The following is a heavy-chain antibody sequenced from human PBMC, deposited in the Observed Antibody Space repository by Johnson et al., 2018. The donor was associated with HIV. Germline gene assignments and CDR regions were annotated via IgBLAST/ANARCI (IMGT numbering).Heavy chain of an antibody. D-gene: IGHD2-2*01. CDR1: GFTFSSYA. CDR3: AKAGTSVVPAVHYGSNAFDI. CDR2: ISYDGSNK. Sequence: QEQLVESGGGVVQPGRSLRLSCAASGFTFSSYAMHWVRQAPGKGLEWVAVISYDGSNKYYADSVKGRFTISRDNSKNTLYLQMNSLRAEDTAVYYCAKAGTSVVPAVHYGSNAFDIWGQGTMVTVSS. J-gene: IGHJ3*02. V-gene: IGHV3-30-3*01.